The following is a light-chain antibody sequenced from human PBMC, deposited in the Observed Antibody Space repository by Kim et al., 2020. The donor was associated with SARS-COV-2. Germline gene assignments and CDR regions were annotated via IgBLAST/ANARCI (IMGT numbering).Light chain of an antibody. V-gene: IGLV2-23*02. CDR1: SSDVGTYDL. CDR2: EVT. Sequence: QAALTQPASVSGSPGQSITISCSGTSSDVGTYDLVSWYQQHPGKVPKLMIYEVTKRPSGVSNRFSGSKSGNSASLTISGLQAEDEADYYCCSYAGSQSWVFGGGTQLTVL. J-gene: IGLJ3*02. CDR3: CSYAGSQSWV.